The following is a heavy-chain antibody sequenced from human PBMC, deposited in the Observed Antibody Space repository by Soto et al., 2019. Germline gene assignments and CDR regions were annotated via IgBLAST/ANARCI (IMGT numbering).Heavy chain of an antibody. CDR3: ARGPSHYYDSSGYPDY. CDR2: IYYSGST. CDR1: GGSISSGDYY. J-gene: IGHJ4*02. D-gene: IGHD3-22*01. V-gene: IGHV4-30-4*01. Sequence: SETLSLTCTVSGGSISSGDYYWSWIRQPPGKGLEWIGYIYYSGSTYYNPSLKSRVTISVDTSKNQFSLKLSSVTAADTAVYYCARGPSHYYDSSGYPDYWGQGTLDTVSS.